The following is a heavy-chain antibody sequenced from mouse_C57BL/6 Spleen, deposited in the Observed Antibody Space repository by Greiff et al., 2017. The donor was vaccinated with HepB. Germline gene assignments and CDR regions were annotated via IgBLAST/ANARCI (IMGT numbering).Heavy chain of an antibody. J-gene: IGHJ3*01. CDR1: GYTFTDYY. V-gene: IGHV1-19*01. CDR3: ARGFTTVEGAWFAY. D-gene: IGHD1-1*01. Sequence: VQLQQSGPVLVKPGASVKMSCKASGYTFTDYYMNWVKQSHGKSLEWIGVINPYNGGTSYNQKFKGKATLTVDKSSSTAYMELNSLTSEDSAVYYCARGFTTVEGAWFAYWGQGTLVTVSA. CDR2: INPYNGGT.